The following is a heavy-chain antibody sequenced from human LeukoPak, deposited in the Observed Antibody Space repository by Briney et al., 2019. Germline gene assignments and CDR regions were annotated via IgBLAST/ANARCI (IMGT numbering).Heavy chain of an antibody. J-gene: IGHJ4*02. D-gene: IGHD6-6*01. Sequence: GAPVKVSCKASGYTFTGYYMHWVRQAPGQGLEWMGWINPNSGGTNYAQKFQGRVTMTRDTSISTVYMELSRLRSDDTAVYYCARVGYSSSSGARLWGQGTLVTVSS. CDR2: INPNSGGT. CDR1: GYTFTGYY. CDR3: ARVGYSSSSGARL. V-gene: IGHV1-2*02.